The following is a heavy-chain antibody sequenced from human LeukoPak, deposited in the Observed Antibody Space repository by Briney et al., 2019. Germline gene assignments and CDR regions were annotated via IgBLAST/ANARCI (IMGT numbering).Heavy chain of an antibody. J-gene: IGHJ4*02. CDR1: GGSISSGGYY. V-gene: IGHV4-31*03. CDR2: IFYSGNT. Sequence: SQTLSLTCTVSGGSISSGGYYWSWIRQHPGKGLEWIGYIFYSGNTYYNPSLKSRVTISVDTSKNQFSLKLSSVTAADTAVYYCARHGSEGGATHLDYWGQGTLVTVSS. D-gene: IGHD1-26*01. CDR3: ARHGSEGGATHLDY.